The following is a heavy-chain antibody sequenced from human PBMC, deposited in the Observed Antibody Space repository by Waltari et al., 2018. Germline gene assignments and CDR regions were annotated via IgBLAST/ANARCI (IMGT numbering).Heavy chain of an antibody. CDR1: GGSISSSSYY. CDR2: IYYSGST. CDR3: ARSLHSEMARLYYFDY. D-gene: IGHD1-1*01. J-gene: IGHJ4*02. Sequence: QLQLQESGPGLVKPSETLSLTCTVSGGSISSSSYYWGWIRQPPGKGLEWIGSIYYSGSTYYNPSLKSRVTISVDTSKNQFSLKLSSVTAADTAVYYCARSLHSEMARLYYFDYWGQGTLVTVSS. V-gene: IGHV4-39*01.